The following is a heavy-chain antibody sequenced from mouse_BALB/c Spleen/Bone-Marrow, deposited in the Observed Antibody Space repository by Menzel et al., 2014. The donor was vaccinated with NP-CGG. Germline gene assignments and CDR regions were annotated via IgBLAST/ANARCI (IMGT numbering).Heavy chain of an antibody. J-gene: IGHJ4*01. CDR3: ARATPYYPLDY. V-gene: IGHV14-3*02. CDR2: IDPGSGST. Sequence: EVKLMESGAELVKPGASVKLSCTASGFNIKDTYIHWVKPRPEQGLEWIGRIDPGSGSTKYDPKFQGKATIKADTSSNTAYVQLSSLTSEDTAVYYCARATPYYPLDYWGQGNSVTVSS. CDR1: GFNIKDTY.